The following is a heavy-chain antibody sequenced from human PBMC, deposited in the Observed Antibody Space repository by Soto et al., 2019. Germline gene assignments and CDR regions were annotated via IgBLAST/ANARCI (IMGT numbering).Heavy chain of an antibody. V-gene: IGHV1-24*01. CDR3: ATVGNLYRDY. Sequence: ASVTCSWKGAGYGLTEVSMHWVRQAPGKGLEWMGGFDPEDGETIYAQKFQGRVTMTEDTSTDTAYMELSSLRSEDTAVYYCATVGNLYRDYWGQGTLVT. D-gene: IGHD2-2*01. CDR2: FDPEDGET. CDR1: GYGLTEVS. J-gene: IGHJ4*02.